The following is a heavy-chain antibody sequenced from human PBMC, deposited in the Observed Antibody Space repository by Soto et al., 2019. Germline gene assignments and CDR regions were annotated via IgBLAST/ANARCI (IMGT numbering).Heavy chain of an antibody. CDR1: GFTFSNYG. CDR2: IAYDGTNT. J-gene: IGHJ4*02. Sequence: GGSLRLSCAASGFTFSNYGMHWVRQAPGKGLEWVTIIAYDGTNTYYADSVKGRFTISRDNSKNTLYLQMNSLRDEDTAVYYCAKDDGTFFYDTSGYPLDYWGQGTLVTVSS. V-gene: IGHV3-30*18. D-gene: IGHD3-22*01. CDR3: AKDDGTFFYDTSGYPLDY.